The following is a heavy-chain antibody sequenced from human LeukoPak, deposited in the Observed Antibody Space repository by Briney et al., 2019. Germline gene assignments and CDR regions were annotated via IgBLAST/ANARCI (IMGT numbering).Heavy chain of an antibody. CDR2: IWYDGSNK. Sequence: GKSLRLSCAASGFTFSSYGMHWVRQAPGKGLEWVAVIWYDGSNKYYADSVKGRFTISRDNSKNTLYLQMNSLRAEDTAVYYCARVIFDGDYSDYWGQGTLVTVSS. D-gene: IGHD4-17*01. CDR1: GFTFSSYG. V-gene: IGHV3-33*01. J-gene: IGHJ4*02. CDR3: ARVIFDGDYSDY.